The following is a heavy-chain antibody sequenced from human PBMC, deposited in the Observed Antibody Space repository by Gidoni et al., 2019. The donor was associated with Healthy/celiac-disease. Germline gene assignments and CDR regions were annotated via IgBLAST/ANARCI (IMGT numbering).Heavy chain of an antibody. Sequence: EVQLLESGGGLVQPGGSLRLSCAASGFTFSSYAMSWVRQAPGKGLEWVSAISGSGGSTYYADSVKGRFTISRDNSKNTLYLQMNSLRAEDTAVYYCAKDLVFRRGCSSTSCPGIAEAGLDYWGQGTLVTVSS. CDR3: AKDLVFRRGCSSTSCPGIAEAGLDY. CDR2: ISGSGGST. J-gene: IGHJ4*02. D-gene: IGHD2-2*01. V-gene: IGHV3-23*01. CDR1: GFTFSSYA.